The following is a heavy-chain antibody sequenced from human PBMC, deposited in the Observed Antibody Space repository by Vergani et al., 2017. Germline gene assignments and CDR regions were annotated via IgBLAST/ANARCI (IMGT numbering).Heavy chain of an antibody. CDR2: IKQDGSEK. J-gene: IGHJ6*02. Sequence: EVQLVESGGGLVQPGGSLRLSCAASGFTFSSYWMSWVRQAPGKGLEWVANIKQDGSEKYYVDSVKGRFTISRDNAKNSLYLQMNSLRAEDTAVYYCARESSLTAALGMDVWGQGTTVTVSS. D-gene: IGHD1-14*01. V-gene: IGHV3-7*03. CDR3: ARESSLTAALGMDV. CDR1: GFTFSSYW.